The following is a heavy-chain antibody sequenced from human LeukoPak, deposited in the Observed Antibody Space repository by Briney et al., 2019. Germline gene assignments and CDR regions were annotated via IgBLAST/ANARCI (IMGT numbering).Heavy chain of an antibody. J-gene: IGHJ5*02. Sequence: SETLSLTCTVSGGSISSYYWSWIRQPPGKGLEWLGYIYYSGSTNYNPSLKSRVTISVDTSKNQFSLKLSSVTAADTAVYYCARTHYDFWSGGPRRGNNWFDPWGQGTLVTVSS. CDR1: GGSISSYY. D-gene: IGHD3-3*01. CDR2: IYYSGST. CDR3: ARTHYDFWSGGPRRGNNWFDP. V-gene: IGHV4-59*01.